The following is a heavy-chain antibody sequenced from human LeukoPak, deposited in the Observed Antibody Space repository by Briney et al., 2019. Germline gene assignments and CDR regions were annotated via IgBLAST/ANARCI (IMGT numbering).Heavy chain of an antibody. J-gene: IGHJ4*02. CDR1: GDSISPYY. CDR3: ARDKQPGDY. Sequence: SETLSLTCTVSGDSISPYYWGWIRQPPAKGLEWIGYIYYSGDTTYNPSLKSRVTMSVDTSKNQFSLKLSSVTAADTAVYYCARDKQPGDYWGQGALVTVSS. D-gene: IGHD1-1*01. CDR2: IYYSGDT. V-gene: IGHV4-59*01.